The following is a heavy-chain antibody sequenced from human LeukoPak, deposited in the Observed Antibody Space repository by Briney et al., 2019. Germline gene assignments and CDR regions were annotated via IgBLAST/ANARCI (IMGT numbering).Heavy chain of an antibody. Sequence: GGSLRLSCAASGFTFSSYSMNWVRQAPGKGPEWVSAIHTSGDTCYADSVKGRFTISRDTSKNTLYLQINSLRVEDTAVYYCIVFGDSNHWGQGTLVTVSS. CDR1: GFTFSSYS. J-gene: IGHJ5*02. CDR2: IHTSGDT. CDR3: IVFGDSNH. V-gene: IGHV3-53*01. D-gene: IGHD4-17*01.